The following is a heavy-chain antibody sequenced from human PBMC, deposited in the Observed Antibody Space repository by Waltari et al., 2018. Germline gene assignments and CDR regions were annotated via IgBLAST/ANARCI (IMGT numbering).Heavy chain of an antibody. V-gene: IGHV3-48*03. Sequence: EVQLVESGGGLVQPGGSLRLLCAASGFTFRNYEMNWVRQAPGKGLDWGSYMSSGASTIFYADAVKGRFTISRDNAKNSVYLEMNSLRADDTAIYYCARGEGGANEYWGQGTLVTVSS. CDR2: MSSGASTI. CDR3: ARGEGGANEY. D-gene: IGHD1-26*01. J-gene: IGHJ4*01. CDR1: GFTFRNYE.